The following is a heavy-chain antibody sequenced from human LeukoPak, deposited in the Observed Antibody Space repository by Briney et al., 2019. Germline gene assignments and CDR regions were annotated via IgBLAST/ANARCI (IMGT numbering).Heavy chain of an antibody. CDR2: TYYRSTWYN. D-gene: IGHD2-15*01. V-gene: IGHV6-1*01. CDR3: ARGRYSAEGFDY. Sequence: SQTLSLTCAISGDSVSSSSAAWHWIRQSPSRGLEWLGRTYYRSTWYNDYAVSVKSRIIINPDTSKNQFSLQLNSVTPEDTAFYYCARGRYSAEGFDYWGQGTLVTVSS. J-gene: IGHJ4*02. CDR1: GDSVSSSSAA.